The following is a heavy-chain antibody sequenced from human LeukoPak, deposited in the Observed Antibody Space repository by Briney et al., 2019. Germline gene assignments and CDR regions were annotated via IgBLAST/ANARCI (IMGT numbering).Heavy chain of an antibody. CDR3: AKDPFIAAAGTGYYYMDV. CDR1: GFTFSSYA. J-gene: IGHJ6*03. D-gene: IGHD6-13*01. CDR2: ISYDGSNK. Sequence: PGGSLRLSCAASGFTFSSYAMSWVRQAPGKGLEWVAVISYDGSNKYYADSVKGRFTISRDNSKNTLYLQMNSLRAEDTAVYYCAKDPFIAAAGTGYYYMDVWGKGTTVTISS. V-gene: IGHV3-30*04.